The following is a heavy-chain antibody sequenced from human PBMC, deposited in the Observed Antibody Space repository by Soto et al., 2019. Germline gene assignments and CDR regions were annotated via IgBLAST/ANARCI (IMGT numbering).Heavy chain of an antibody. CDR3: ARDISSWEYYSCATDV. D-gene: IGHD6-13*01. J-gene: IGHJ6*02. V-gene: IGHV6-1*01. Sequence: SQTLSLTCALSGDSVSSNSAGWIWIRQSPSRGLEWLGRTYYRSKWYNDYAVSVKSRITINPDTSKNQFSLQLNSVTPEDTAVYYCARDISSWEYYSCATDVWGPGTTVTVS. CDR2: TYYRSKWYN. CDR1: GDSVSSNSAG.